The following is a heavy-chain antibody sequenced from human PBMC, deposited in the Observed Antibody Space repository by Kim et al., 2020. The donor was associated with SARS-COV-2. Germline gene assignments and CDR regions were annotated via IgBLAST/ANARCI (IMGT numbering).Heavy chain of an antibody. CDR3: ARATYSGSYPNTLDY. V-gene: IGHV4-34*01. CDR2: INHSGST. J-gene: IGHJ4*02. Sequence: SETLSLTCAVYGGSFSGYYWSWIRQPPGKGLEWIGEINHSGSTNYNPSLKSRVTISVDTSKNQFSLKLSSVTAADTAVYYCARATYSGSYPNTLDYCGQG. CDR1: GGSFSGYY. D-gene: IGHD1-26*01.